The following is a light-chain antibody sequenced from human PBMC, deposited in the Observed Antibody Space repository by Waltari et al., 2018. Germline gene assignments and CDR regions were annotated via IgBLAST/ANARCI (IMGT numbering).Light chain of an antibody. V-gene: IGKV3-20*01. J-gene: IGKJ2*01. CDR1: QSVSSNY. Sequence: DIVLTQSPGTLSLSPGETATLSCRASQSVSSNYLAWYQQKPGQAPSLLIYAASSRATGVPDSISGSGSGTDFTLTLSRLEPEDFAVYYCQQHGTSPYTFGQGTKLQIK. CDR2: AAS. CDR3: QQHGTSPYT.